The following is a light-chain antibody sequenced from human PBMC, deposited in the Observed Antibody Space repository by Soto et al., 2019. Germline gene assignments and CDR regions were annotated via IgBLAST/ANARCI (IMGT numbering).Light chain of an antibody. CDR2: DAS. J-gene: IGKJ1*01. CDR3: QQYNSYLT. Sequence: DIQMTQSPSTLSASVGDRVTITCRASQRISSWLAWYQQKPGKAPKLLIYDASSLESGVPSRFSGSGSGTEFTLTISSLQPDYFATYYCQQYNSYLTFGQGTKVDIK. V-gene: IGKV1-5*01. CDR1: QRISSW.